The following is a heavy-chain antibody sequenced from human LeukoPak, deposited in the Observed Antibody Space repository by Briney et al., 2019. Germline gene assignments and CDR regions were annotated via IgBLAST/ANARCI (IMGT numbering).Heavy chain of an antibody. D-gene: IGHD3-10*01. J-gene: IGHJ4*02. Sequence: SETLSLTCTVSGGSISSSSYYWGWIRQPPGKGLEWIGNIYYSGSTYYNPSLKSRVTISLDTSKNQFSLKLSSVTAADTAVYYCARETPYGSGSYPFDYWGQGILVTVSS. CDR3: ARETPYGSGSYPFDY. CDR1: GGSISSSSYY. CDR2: IYYSGST. V-gene: IGHV4-39*07.